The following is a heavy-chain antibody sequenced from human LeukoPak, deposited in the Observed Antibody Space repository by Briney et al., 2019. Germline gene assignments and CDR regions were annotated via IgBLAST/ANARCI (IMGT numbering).Heavy chain of an antibody. D-gene: IGHD3-10*01. CDR2: IYYNGST. CDR3: ARHKMVRGIGYNYYMDV. Sequence: SETLSLTCTVSGGSISTSSYYWGWIRQPPGKGLQWIGSIYYNGSTYYNPSLKSRVIISVDTSKNQFSLKLSSVTAADTAVYYCARHKMVRGIGYNYYMDVWGKGTTVTISS. J-gene: IGHJ6*03. V-gene: IGHV4-39*01. CDR1: GGSISTSSYY.